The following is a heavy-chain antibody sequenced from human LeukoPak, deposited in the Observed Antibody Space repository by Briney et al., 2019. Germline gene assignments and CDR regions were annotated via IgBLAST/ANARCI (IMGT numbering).Heavy chain of an antibody. CDR1: GFTFGDYA. D-gene: IGHD1-1*01. J-gene: IGHJ4*02. Sequence: GGSLRLSCTASGFTFGDYAMSWIRQAPGKGLEWVGFIRSKAYGETADYAASVKGRFTISKDDSKAIAYLQMNSLKTEDTAVYHCTRDRGAYNLYDYWGQGTLVTVSS. CDR2: IRSKAYGETA. CDR3: TRDRGAYNLYDY. V-gene: IGHV3-49*03.